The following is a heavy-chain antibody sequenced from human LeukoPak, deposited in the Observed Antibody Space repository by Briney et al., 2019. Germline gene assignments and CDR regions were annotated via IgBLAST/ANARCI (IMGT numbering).Heavy chain of an antibody. Sequence: GGSLRLSCAASGFIVRSYWMHWVRQAPGKGLVWVSRINSDGRTTNYADSVKGRFTISRDNAKNTVYLQMNSLRAEDTAVYYCARDARQYCSSTSCYASYYYYGIDVWGQGTTITVSS. CDR2: INSDGRTT. D-gene: IGHD2-2*01. CDR1: GFIVRSYW. J-gene: IGHJ6*02. CDR3: ARDARQYCSSTSCYASYYYYGIDV. V-gene: IGHV3-74*01.